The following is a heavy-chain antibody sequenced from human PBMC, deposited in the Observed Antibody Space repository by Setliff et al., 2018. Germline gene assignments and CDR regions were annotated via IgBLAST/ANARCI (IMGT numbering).Heavy chain of an antibody. D-gene: IGHD3-22*01. Sequence: PGGSLRLSCAASGFTFTSYAMNWVRQAPGKGLEWVSIIYSSGNTAYTDSVKGRFTISRDTSKNTVYLQMNNVTVDDTAVYFCARRGYSHDSSDYNRRKVFDYFDFWGQGAQVTVS. J-gene: IGHJ4*02. V-gene: IGHV3-53*01. CDR1: GFTFTSYA. CDR3: ARRGYSHDSSDYNRRKVFDYFDF. CDR2: IYSSGNT.